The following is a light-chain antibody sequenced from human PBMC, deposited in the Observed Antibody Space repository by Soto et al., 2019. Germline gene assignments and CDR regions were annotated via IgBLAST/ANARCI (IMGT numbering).Light chain of an antibody. V-gene: IGLV2-14*01. CDR2: DVS. J-gene: IGLJ1*01. CDR1: SSDVGAYNY. CDR3: GSYTTSSNYV. Sequence: QSALTQPASVSGSPGQSITISCTGTSSDVGAYNYVSWYQQHPGKAPKLMIYDVSHRPSGVSHRFSGSKSGNTASLTISGLQAEDEAAYYCGSYTTSSNYVFGTGTKVTVL.